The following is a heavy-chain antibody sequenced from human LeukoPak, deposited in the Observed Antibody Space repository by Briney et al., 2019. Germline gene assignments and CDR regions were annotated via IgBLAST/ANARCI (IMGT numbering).Heavy chain of an antibody. Sequence: ASVKVSCKASGYTFTSYDINWVRQATGQGLEWMGWMNPNSGNTGYAQKFQGRVTITRNTSISTAYMELSSLRSEDTAVYYCARSPPYSSSYYMDVWGKGTTVTVSS. CDR3: ARSPPYSSSYYMDV. J-gene: IGHJ6*03. D-gene: IGHD6-13*01. CDR1: GYTFTSYD. CDR2: MNPNSGNT. V-gene: IGHV1-8*03.